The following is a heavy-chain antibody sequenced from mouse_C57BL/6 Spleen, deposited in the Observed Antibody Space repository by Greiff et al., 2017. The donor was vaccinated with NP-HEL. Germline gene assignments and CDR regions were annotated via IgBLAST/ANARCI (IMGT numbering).Heavy chain of an antibody. D-gene: IGHD2-4*01. CDR3: ARGWNYYDYEKSAMDY. CDR2: IYPGSGST. Sequence: QVQLQQPGAELVKPGASVKMSCKASGYTFTGYWITWVKQRPGQGLEWIGDIYPGSGSTNYTEKFKSKATLTVDTASTTAYMQLSSLTSEDSAVYYCARGWNYYDYEKSAMDYWGQGTSVTVSA. J-gene: IGHJ4*01. CDR1: GYTFTGYW. V-gene: IGHV1-55*01.